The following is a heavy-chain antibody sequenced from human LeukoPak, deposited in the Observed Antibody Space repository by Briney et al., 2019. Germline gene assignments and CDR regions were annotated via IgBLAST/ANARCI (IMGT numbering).Heavy chain of an antibody. Sequence: GGSLRLSCAASGFTFSSYSMNWVRQAPGKGLEWVSYISSSSSTIYYADSVKGRFTISRDNAKNSLYLQMNSLRDEDTAVYYCARGSRGYSYGFENDYWGQGTLVTVSS. V-gene: IGHV3-48*02. J-gene: IGHJ4*02. CDR2: ISSSSSTI. CDR3: ARGSRGYSYGFENDY. D-gene: IGHD5-18*01. CDR1: GFTFSSYS.